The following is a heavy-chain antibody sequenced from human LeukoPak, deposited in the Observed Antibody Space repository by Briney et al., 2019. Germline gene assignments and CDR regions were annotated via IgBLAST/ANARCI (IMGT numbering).Heavy chain of an antibody. CDR2: ISSSSSTI. CDR1: GFTFDDYA. CDR3: ASVLDY. Sequence: GGSLRLSCAASGFTFDDYAMHWVRQAPGKGLEWVSYISSSSSTIYYADSVRGRFTISRDNSKNTVYLQMNNLKTEDTAVYYCASVLDYWGQGILVTVSS. V-gene: IGHV3-48*01. J-gene: IGHJ4*02.